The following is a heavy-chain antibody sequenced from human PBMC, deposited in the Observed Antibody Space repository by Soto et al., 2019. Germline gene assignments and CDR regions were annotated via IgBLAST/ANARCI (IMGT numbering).Heavy chain of an antibody. V-gene: IGHV1-3*01. D-gene: IGHD3-9*01. J-gene: IGHJ4*02. Sequence: ASVKVSCKASGYTLTSYAMHLVRQAPGQRLEWMGWINAGNGNTKYSQKFQGRVTITRDTSASTAYMELSSLRSEDTAVYYCARVLRYFDWSSDYWGQGTLVTVSS. CDR2: INAGNGNT. CDR1: GYTLTSYA. CDR3: ARVLRYFDWSSDY.